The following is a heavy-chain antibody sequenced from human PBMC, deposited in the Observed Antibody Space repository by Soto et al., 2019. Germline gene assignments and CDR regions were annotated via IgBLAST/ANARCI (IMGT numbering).Heavy chain of an antibody. CDR2: IYPGDSDT. Sequence: GESLKLSCTGSGYSFTRYWIGWVRQMPGKGLEWMGIIYPGDSDTRYSPSFQGQVTISADKSISTAYLQWSSLKASDTAMYYCARDIAVAGTDYYYGMDVWGQGTTVTVS. D-gene: IGHD6-19*01. CDR3: ARDIAVAGTDYYYGMDV. CDR1: GYSFTRYW. V-gene: IGHV5-51*01. J-gene: IGHJ6*02.